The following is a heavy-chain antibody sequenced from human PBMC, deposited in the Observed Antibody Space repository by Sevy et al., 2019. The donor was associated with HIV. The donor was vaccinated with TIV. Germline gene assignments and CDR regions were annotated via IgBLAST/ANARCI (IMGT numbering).Heavy chain of an antibody. D-gene: IGHD3-3*01. J-gene: IGHJ6*02. CDR3: AKEGRMGRYYDFWSGYYQRRDGMDV. CDR2: ISGSGGST. CDR1: GFTFSSYA. Sequence: GGSLRLSCAASGFTFSSYAMSWVRQAPGKGLEWVSAISGSGGSTYYADSVKGRFTISRDNSKNTLYLQMNSLRAEDTAVYYCAKEGRMGRYYDFWSGYYQRRDGMDVWGQGTTVTVSS. V-gene: IGHV3-23*01.